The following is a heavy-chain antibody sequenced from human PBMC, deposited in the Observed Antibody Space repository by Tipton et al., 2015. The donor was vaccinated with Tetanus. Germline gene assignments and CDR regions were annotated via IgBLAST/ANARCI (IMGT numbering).Heavy chain of an antibody. Sequence: QLVQSGAEVKQPGASVKVSCKASGYTFTKYGINWVRQAPGQGLEWMGWDSGYSGNTNYAQKLQGRVTMTTDTSTNTAYMELSSLRSEDTAVYYCARDKGYGDGYMGAFDLWGQATMVTVSS. CDR2: DSGYSGNT. D-gene: IGHD1-1*01. J-gene: IGHJ3*01. V-gene: IGHV1-18*01. CDR1: GYTFTKYG. CDR3: ARDKGYGDGYMGAFDL.